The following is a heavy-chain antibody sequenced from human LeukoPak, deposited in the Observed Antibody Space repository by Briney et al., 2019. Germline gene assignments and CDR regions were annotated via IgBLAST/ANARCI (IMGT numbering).Heavy chain of an antibody. Sequence: GXXLKISCKGSGYSFTSYWIGWVRQMPGKGLEWMGIIYPGDSDTRYSPSFQGQVTISADKSISTAYLQWSSLKASDTAMYYCARSYYYDSSGYPRDAFDIWGQGTMVTVSS. V-gene: IGHV5-51*01. CDR2: IYPGDSDT. J-gene: IGHJ3*02. D-gene: IGHD3-22*01. CDR3: ARSYYYDSSGYPRDAFDI. CDR1: GYSFTSYW.